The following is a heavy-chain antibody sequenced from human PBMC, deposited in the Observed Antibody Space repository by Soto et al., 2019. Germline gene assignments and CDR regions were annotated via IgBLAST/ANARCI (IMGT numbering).Heavy chain of an antibody. V-gene: IGHV4-30-2*01. CDR2: IYHSGST. CDR1: GGSISSGGYS. J-gene: IGHJ6*02. Sequence: SETLSLTCAVSGGSISSGGYSWSWIRQPPGKGLEWIGYIYHSGSTYYNPSLKSRVTISVDRSKNQFSLKLSSVTAADTAVYYCARDTYYYGMDVWGQGTTVTVSS. CDR3: ARDTYYYGMDV.